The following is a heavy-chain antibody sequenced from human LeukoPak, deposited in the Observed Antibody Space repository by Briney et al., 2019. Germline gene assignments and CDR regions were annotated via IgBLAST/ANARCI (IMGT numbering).Heavy chain of an antibody. Sequence: GSLRLSCAASGFTFSSYAMHWVRQAPGKGLEWVAVISYDGSNKYYADSVKGRFTISRDNSKNTLYLQMNSLRAEDTAVYYCARAVAAAVQDMDVWGKGTTVTVSS. CDR3: ARAVAAAVQDMDV. CDR1: GFTFSSYA. V-gene: IGHV3-30*01. J-gene: IGHJ6*03. D-gene: IGHD6-13*01. CDR2: ISYDGSNK.